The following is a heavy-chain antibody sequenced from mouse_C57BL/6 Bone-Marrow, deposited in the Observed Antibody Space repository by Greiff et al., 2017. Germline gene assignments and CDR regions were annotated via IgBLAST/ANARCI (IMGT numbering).Heavy chain of an antibody. D-gene: IGHD2-4*01. Sequence: VQLQESGPGLVQPSQSLSITCTVSGFSLTSYGVHWVRQSPGKGLEWLGVIWSGGSTDYNAAFISRLSISKDNSKSQVFFKMNSLQADDTAIYYCARSTMIPYYAMDYWGQGTSVTVSS. CDR3: ARSTMIPYYAMDY. V-gene: IGHV2-2*01. J-gene: IGHJ4*01. CDR2: IWSGGST. CDR1: GFSLTSYG.